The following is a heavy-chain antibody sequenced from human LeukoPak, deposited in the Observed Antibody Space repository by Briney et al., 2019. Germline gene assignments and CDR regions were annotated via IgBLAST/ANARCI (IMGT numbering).Heavy chain of an antibody. V-gene: IGHV3-23*01. Sequence: PGGSLRLSCAASGFTFSSYAMSWVRQAPGKGLEWVSAISGSGGSTYCADSVKGRFTISRDNSKNTLYVQMNSLRAEDTAVYYCAKDLRVVGAYFDYWGQGTLVTVSS. CDR1: GFTFSSYA. CDR3: AKDLRVVGAYFDY. CDR2: ISGSGGST. D-gene: IGHD1-26*01. J-gene: IGHJ4*02.